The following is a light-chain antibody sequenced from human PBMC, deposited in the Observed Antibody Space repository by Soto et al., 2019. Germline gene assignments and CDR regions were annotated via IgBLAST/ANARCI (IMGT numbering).Light chain of an antibody. V-gene: IGKV3-20*01. J-gene: IGKJ3*01. CDR1: QSISSTF. Sequence: EIVLTQSPDTLSLFPGERATLSCRTSQSISSTFLAWYQQKPGQAPRLLIYGASSRATGIPDRFSGSGSGTDFTLTISRLEPEDFAMYYCQHYGSSPFTFGPGTKVDFK. CDR2: GAS. CDR3: QHYGSSPFT.